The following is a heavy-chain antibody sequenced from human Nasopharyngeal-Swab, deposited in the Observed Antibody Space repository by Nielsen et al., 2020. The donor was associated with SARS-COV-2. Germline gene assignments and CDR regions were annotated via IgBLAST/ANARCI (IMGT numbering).Heavy chain of an antibody. CDR3: ARDSQSYGMDV. CDR2: IYSGGST. Sequence: VRQAPGKGLEWVSVIYSGGSTYYADSVKGRFTISRDNSKNTLYLQMNSLRAEDTAVYYCARDSQSYGMDVWGQGTTVTVSS. V-gene: IGHV3-53*01. J-gene: IGHJ6*02.